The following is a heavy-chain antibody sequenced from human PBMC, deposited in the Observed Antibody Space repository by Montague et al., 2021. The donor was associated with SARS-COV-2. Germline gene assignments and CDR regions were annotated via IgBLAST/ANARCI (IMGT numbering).Heavy chain of an antibody. CDR2: IDYSGST. Sequence: TLSLTCTVSGGSISSGGYYWSWIRQHPGKGLEWIGYIDYSGSTYYNPSLKSRVTISVDTSKNQFSLKLSSVTAADTAAYYCARVRITMIVVVDAFDIWGQGTMVTGSS. J-gene: IGHJ3*02. D-gene: IGHD3-22*01. CDR1: GGSISSGGYY. CDR3: ARVRITMIVVVDAFDI. V-gene: IGHV4-31*03.